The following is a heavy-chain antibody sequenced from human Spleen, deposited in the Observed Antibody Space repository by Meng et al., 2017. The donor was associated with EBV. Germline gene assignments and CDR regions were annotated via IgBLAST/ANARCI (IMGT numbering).Heavy chain of an antibody. V-gene: IGHV4-4*02. D-gene: IGHD3-16*01. CDR2: IYHTGST. Sequence: GHRQWCGPGLVQPSGPLSLTCNSSDGSISSNNWWNWVRQPPGKGLEWIGEIYHTGSTNYNPSLKSRVTISLDKSKNQFSLKLTSVTAADTAVYYCARLWAGTLDWGQGTLVTVSS. J-gene: IGHJ4*02. CDR1: DGSISSNNW. CDR3: ARLWAGTLD.